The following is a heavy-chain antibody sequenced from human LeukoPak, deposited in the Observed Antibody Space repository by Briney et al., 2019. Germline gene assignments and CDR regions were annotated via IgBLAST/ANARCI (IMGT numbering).Heavy chain of an antibody. CDR2: IYYSGST. CDR3: ARGVSPTGYYNVAYYYYMGV. J-gene: IGHJ6*03. Sequence: SETLSLTCTVSGGSISSYYWSWIRQPPGKGLEWIGYIYYSGSTNYNPSLKSRVTISVDTSKNQFSLKLSSVTAADTAVYYCARGVSPTGYYNVAYYYYMGVWGKGTTVTISS. V-gene: IGHV4-59*01. CDR1: GGSISSYY. D-gene: IGHD3-9*01.